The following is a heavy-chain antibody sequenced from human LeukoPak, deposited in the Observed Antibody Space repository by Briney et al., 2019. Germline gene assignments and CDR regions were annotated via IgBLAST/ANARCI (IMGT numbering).Heavy chain of an antibody. CDR2: KWNDGSKK. CDR3: ARSTRGDSNGQGDDLDI. J-gene: IGHJ3*02. D-gene: IGHD3-22*01. V-gene: IGHV3-33*01. CDR1: GFTLSDHG. Sequence: GGSLRLSCAASGFTLSDHGMHWVRQAPGKGLVWVAVKWNDGSKKYYGDSAKGRFTISRDTSKNTLDLQMDSLRVEDTAVYYCARSTRGDSNGQGDDLDIWGQGTMVTVSA.